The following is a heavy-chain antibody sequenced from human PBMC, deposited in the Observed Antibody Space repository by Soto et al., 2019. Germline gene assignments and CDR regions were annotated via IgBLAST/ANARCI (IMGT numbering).Heavy chain of an antibody. Sequence: SDTLSLTCTVSGVSISSGGYYWGWIRQHPGKGLEWIGNIYHSGRTYYNPSLKSRVIMSVDTSKNHFSLNLNSVTAADTAMYFCASVIGCDSEYYIDYWGQVTLVTVSS. V-gene: IGHV4-31*03. CDR3: ASVIGCDSEYYIDY. J-gene: IGHJ4*02. D-gene: IGHD2-21*02. CDR1: GVSISSGGYY. CDR2: IYHSGRT.